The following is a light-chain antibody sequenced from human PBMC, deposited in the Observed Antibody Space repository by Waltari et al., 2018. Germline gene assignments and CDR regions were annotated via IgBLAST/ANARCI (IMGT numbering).Light chain of an antibody. Sequence: QSALTQPASVSGSPGQSITISCTGTSSDVGGYNFVSWYQQHPGKAPKLMIYEVSNRPSGLSNRVSGSKSGNTASLTISGLQAEDEADYYCSSYTFTSTPVVFGGGTKVTVL. CDR1: SSDVGGYNF. CDR3: SSYTFTSTPVV. V-gene: IGLV2-14*01. CDR2: EVS. J-gene: IGLJ2*01.